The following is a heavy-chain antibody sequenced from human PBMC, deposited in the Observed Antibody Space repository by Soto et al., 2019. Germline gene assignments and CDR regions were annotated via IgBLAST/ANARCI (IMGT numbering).Heavy chain of an antibody. D-gene: IGHD1-1*01. J-gene: IGHJ3*02. CDR2: IRSKANSYAT. V-gene: IGHV3-73*01. Sequence: GGSLRLSCAASGFTFSGSAMHWVRQASGKGLEWVGRIRSKANSYATAYAASVKGRFTISRDDSKNTAYLQMNSLKTEDTAVYYCTSWGYNWNDDAFDIWGQGTMVTVSS. CDR1: GFTFSGSA. CDR3: TSWGYNWNDDAFDI.